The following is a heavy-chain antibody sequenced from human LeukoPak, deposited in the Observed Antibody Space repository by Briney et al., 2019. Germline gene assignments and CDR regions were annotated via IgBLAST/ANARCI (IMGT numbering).Heavy chain of an antibody. CDR2: IIPIFGTA. CDR3: ARVEGGYYYDSSGYDY. CDR1: GGTFSSYA. D-gene: IGHD3-22*01. Sequence: GVSVKVSCKASGGTFSSYAISWVRQAPGQGLEWMGGIIPIFGTANYAQKFQGRVTITTDESTSTAYMELSSLRSEDTAVYYCARVEGGYYYDSSGYDYWGQGTLVTVSS. J-gene: IGHJ4*02. V-gene: IGHV1-69*05.